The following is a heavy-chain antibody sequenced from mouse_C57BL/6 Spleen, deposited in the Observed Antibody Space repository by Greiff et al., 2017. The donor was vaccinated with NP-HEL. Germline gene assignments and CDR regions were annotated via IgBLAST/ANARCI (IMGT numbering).Heavy chain of an antibody. Sequence: EVQGVESGGGLVKPGGSLKLSCAASGFTFSSYAMSWVRQTPEKRLEWVATISDGGSYTYYPDNVKGRFTISRDNAKNNLYLQMSHLKSEDTAMYYCARDDHPSYFDYWGQGTTLTVSS. CDR3: ARDDHPSYFDY. CDR2: ISDGGSYT. CDR1: GFTFSSYA. J-gene: IGHJ2*01. V-gene: IGHV5-4*01.